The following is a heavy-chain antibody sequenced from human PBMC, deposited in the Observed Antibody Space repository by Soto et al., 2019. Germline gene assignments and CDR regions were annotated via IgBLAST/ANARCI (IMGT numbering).Heavy chain of an antibody. CDR3: ARDQRDDYAWGPKGVFDQ. CDR2: LYYSGST. CDR1: GGPVISRSYW. J-gene: IGHJ4*02. Sequence: SDALSLTCTVSGGPVISRSYWWTWIRQSPGRGLEWIGSLYYSGSTKYNPSLKSRVSTSVDTSKSQFSLTLTSVTAADTAVYYCARDQRDDYAWGPKGVFDQWGPGTLVTVSS. V-gene: IGHV4-61*01. D-gene: IGHD3-16*01.